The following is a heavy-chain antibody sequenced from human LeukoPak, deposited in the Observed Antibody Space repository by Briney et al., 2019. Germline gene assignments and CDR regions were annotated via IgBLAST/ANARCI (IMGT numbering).Heavy chain of an antibody. Sequence: GRSLRLFCAASGFTVSNNYMSWVRHAAGEEMGWLSVIYSGGTTYYADSVKGRFTISRDNSKNTVYLQMNSLRAEDTAVYYCARGYKYSTGWYYFDYWGQGTLVTVSS. CDR3: ARGYKYSTGWYYFDY. D-gene: IGHD6-19*01. J-gene: IGHJ4*02. V-gene: IGHV3-66*01. CDR2: IYSGGTT. CDR1: GFTVSNNY.